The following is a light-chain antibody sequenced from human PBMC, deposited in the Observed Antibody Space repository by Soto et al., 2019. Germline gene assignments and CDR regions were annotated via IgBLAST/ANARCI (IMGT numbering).Light chain of an antibody. CDR3: CSYGGSNPHVI. Sequence: QSVLTQPRSLSGSPGQSLTISCTGTSIDVGSYNYVSWYQQHPGKAPKIMIYDVTKRPSVVPDRFSGFKSGNTAFLTISGLQADDEADYYCCSYGGSNPHVIFGGGTQLTVL. CDR1: SIDVGSYNY. V-gene: IGLV2-11*01. J-gene: IGLJ2*01. CDR2: DVT.